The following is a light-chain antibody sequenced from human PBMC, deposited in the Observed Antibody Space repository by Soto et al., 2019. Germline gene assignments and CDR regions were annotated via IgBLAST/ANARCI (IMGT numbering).Light chain of an antibody. CDR2: GAT. J-gene: IGKJ1*01. Sequence: EIVLTQSPGSLSLSPGERATLSCRASQSVSSSYLAWYQQRRGQAPRLLLYGATSRATGIPDRFSGSGSGTDFTLTISRLEPEGFAVDYCHQYGSSPATFGQGTKVDIK. CDR3: HQYGSSPAT. CDR1: QSVSSSY. V-gene: IGKV3-20*01.